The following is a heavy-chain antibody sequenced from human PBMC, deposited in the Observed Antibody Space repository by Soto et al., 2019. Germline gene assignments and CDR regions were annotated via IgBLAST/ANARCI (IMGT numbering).Heavy chain of an antibody. CDR3: ARPIVDKSMTASFNY. D-gene: IGHD2-21*02. J-gene: IGHJ4*02. CDR2: IYPGDSDA. Sequence: GESLKISCKTSGYSFLNYWIGWVRQMPGKGLEWMGIIYPGDSDARYSPSFQGQVTISADKSISTVYLQWSSLKASDTARYYCARPIVDKSMTASFNYWGQGTQVTVSS. V-gene: IGHV5-51*01. CDR1: GYSFLNYW.